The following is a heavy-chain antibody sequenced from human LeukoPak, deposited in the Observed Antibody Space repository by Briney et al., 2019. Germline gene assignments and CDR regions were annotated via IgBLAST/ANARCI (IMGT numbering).Heavy chain of an antibody. V-gene: IGHV4-34*01. D-gene: IGHD5-18*01. CDR3: ARGRKYSYGYYGYYFDY. J-gene: IGHJ4*02. CDR2: INHSGST. Sequence: SETLSLTCAVYGGSFSGYYWSWIRQPPGKGLEWIGEINHSGSTNYNPSLKSRVTISVDTSKNQFSLKLSSVTAADTAVYYCARGRKYSYGYYGYYFDYWGQGTLVTVSS. CDR1: GGSFSGYY.